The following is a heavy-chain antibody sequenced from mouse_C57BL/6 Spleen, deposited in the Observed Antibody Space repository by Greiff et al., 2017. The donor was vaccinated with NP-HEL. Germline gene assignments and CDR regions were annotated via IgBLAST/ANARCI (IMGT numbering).Heavy chain of an antibody. D-gene: IGHD1-1*01. CDR2: IDPEDGET. J-gene: IGHJ3*01. V-gene: IGHV14-2*01. Sequence: LVESGAELVKPGASVKLSCTASGFNIKDYYMHWVKQRTEQGLEWIGRIDPEDGETKYAPKFQGKATITAKSSSTSAYLQLSSPTSEDTAYYYCARRGGSRSFWFAYWGQGTLVTVSA. CDR3: ARRGGSRSFWFAY. CDR1: GFNIKDYY.